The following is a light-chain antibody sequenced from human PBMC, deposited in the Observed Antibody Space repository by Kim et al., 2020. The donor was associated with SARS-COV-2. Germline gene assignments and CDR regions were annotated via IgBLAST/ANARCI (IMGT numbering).Light chain of an antibody. CDR3: CSYAGSNNLV. Sequence: GPSVTISRSGTRGDVGADRYVSGHPQHPGKATQLLIYEGSKRPSGVPDRFSGSKSGNTASLSVSGRQAEDEADYYCCSYAGSNNLVFGGGTQLTVL. J-gene: IGLJ2*01. CDR1: RGDVGADRY. CDR2: EGS. V-gene: IGLV2-8*01.